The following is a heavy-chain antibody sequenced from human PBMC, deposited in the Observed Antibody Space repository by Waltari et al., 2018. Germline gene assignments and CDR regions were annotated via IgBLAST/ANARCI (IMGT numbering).Heavy chain of an antibody. D-gene: IGHD3-10*01. V-gene: IGHV3-23*01. CDR3: AKDLLPTGVFDY. CDR2: ASDSGGSS. J-gene: IGHJ4*02. CDR1: GVSLSNYA. Sequence: EVHWLESGGGLVQPGGSLTLSGAAPGVSLSNYAISWIRQVPGKGLEWVSAASDSGGSSYYADSVKGRFTISRDNSKNMLYLQMKYLSAEDTALYYCAKDLLPTGVFDYWGQGALVTVSS.